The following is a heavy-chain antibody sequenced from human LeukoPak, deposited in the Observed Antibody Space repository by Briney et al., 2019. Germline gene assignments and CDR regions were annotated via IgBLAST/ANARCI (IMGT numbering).Heavy chain of an antibody. CDR1: GFTFSNYA. V-gene: IGHV3-23*01. J-gene: IGHJ6*02. CDR2: ISGSGGST. CDR3: AETRGDYYHYGMDV. Sequence: GGSLRLSCATSGFTFSNYAMSWVRQAPGKGLEWVSAISGSGGSTYYADSVKGRFTISRDNSKNTLYLQMNSLRAEDTAVYYCAETRGDYYHYGMDVWGQGTTVTVSS.